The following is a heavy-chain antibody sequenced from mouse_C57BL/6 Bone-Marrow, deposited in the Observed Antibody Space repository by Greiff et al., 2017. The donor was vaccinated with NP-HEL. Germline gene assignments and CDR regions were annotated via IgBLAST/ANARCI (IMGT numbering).Heavy chain of an antibody. CDR2: IHPNSGST. CDR1: VYTFTSYW. CDR3: AGGYWYFDV. J-gene: IGHJ1*03. Sequence: VKLQQPGAELVKPGASVKLSCKASVYTFTSYWMHWVKQRPGQGLEWIGMIHPNSGSTNYNEKFKSKATLTVDKSSSTAYMQLSSLTSEDSAVYYCAGGYWYFDVWGTGTTVTVSS. V-gene: IGHV1-64*01.